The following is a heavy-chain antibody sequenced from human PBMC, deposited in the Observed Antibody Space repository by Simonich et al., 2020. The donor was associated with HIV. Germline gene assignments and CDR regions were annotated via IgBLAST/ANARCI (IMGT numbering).Heavy chain of an antibody. CDR2: IKSKTDGGTT. CDR3: TTQGRYFDWLGGYYFDY. CDR1: GFTFSNAW. V-gene: IGHV3-15*01. D-gene: IGHD3-9*01. Sequence: DVQLVESGGGWVKPGGSLRLSCAASGFTFSNAWMSWVRQAQGKGRWGVGRIKSKTDGGTTDYAAPVKGRVTNSRDDSKNTLYLQMNSLKTEDTAVYYCTTQGRYFDWLGGYYFDYWGQGTLVTVSS. J-gene: IGHJ4*02.